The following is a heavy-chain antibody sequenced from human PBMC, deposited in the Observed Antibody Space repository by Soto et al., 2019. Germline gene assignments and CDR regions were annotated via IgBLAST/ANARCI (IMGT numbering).Heavy chain of an antibody. CDR1: GFTFSSYE. D-gene: IGHD6-19*01. CDR2: ISSSGSTI. J-gene: IGHJ6*02. CDR3: ARRSVAGPPYYYYYGMDV. Sequence: PGGSLRLSCAASGFTFSSYEMNWVRQAPGKGLEWVSYISSSGSTIYYADSVKGRFTISRDNAKNSLYLQMNSLRAEDTAVYYCARRSVAGPPYYYYYGMDVWGQGTTVTVSS. V-gene: IGHV3-48*03.